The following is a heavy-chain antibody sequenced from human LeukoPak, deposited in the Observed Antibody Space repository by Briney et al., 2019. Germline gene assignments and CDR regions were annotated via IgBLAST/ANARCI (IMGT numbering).Heavy chain of an antibody. J-gene: IGHJ4*02. D-gene: IGHD5-18*01. V-gene: IGHV4-4*02. CDR1: GGSITNTNY. Sequence: SGTLSLTCGVSGGSITNTNYWTWVRQPPGKGLEWIGEVNLQGSTNYNPSLMGRVAISVDTSENQFSLKLSSVTAADTAVYFCARSGYSFLVDSWGQGALVTVSS. CDR3: ARSGYSFLVDS. CDR2: VNLQGST.